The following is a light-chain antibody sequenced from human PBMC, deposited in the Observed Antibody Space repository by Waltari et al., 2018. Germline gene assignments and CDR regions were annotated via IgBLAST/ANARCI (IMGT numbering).Light chain of an antibody. CDR2: GAS. J-gene: IGKJ2*01. CDR3: QQYGSSIMYT. V-gene: IGKV3-20*01. Sequence: VLTQSLGTLSLSPGERATLSCRASQSLTKRYLAWYQQKPGQAPRLLIYGASSRAAGIPDRFSGSGSGTDFTLTISRLEPEDSALYYCQQYGSSIMYTFGQGTKLEIK. CDR1: QSLTKRY.